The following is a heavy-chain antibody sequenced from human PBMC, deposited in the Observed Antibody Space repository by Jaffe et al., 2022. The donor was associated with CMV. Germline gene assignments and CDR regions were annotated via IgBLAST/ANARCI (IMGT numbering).Heavy chain of an antibody. CDR2: ISGSGGST. D-gene: IGHD6-6*01. V-gene: IGHV3-23*01. CDR3: AKNFEDSYSSSSYYYGMDV. J-gene: IGHJ6*02. CDR1: GFTFSSYA. Sequence: EVQLLESGGGLVQPGGSLRLSCAASGFTFSSYAMSWVRQAPGKGLEWVSAISGSGGSTYYADSVKGRFTISRDNSKNTLYLQMNSLRAEDTAVYYCAKNFEDSYSSSSYYYGMDVWGQGTTVTVSS.